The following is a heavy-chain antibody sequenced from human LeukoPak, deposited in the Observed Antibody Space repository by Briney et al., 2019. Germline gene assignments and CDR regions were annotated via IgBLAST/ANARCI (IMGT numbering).Heavy chain of an antibody. D-gene: IGHD3-22*01. CDR3: ARQSYDSSGYGDEYFQH. Sequence: SETLSLTCTVSGGSISSSSYYWGWIRQPPGKGLEWIGSIYYSGSTYYNPSLKSRVTISVDTSKNQFSLKLSSVTAADTAVYYCARQSYDSSGYGDEYFQHWGQGTLVTVSS. CDR2: IYYSGST. V-gene: IGHV4-39*01. CDR1: GGSISSSSYY. J-gene: IGHJ1*01.